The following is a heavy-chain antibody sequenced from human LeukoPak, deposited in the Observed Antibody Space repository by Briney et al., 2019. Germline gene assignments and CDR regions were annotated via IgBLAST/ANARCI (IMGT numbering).Heavy chain of an antibody. D-gene: IGHD6-13*01. CDR3: ARERASAGPHFEH. Sequence: SETLSLTCSVSGGSISTYYWSWIRDPPGKGLEWIGYNYNRGTTNYNPSLKSRVTISVDRSKNQFSLSLTSVTAADTAVYYCARERASAGPHFEHWGRGILVTVSS. CDR1: GGSISTYY. J-gene: IGHJ4*02. V-gene: IGHV4-59*01. CDR2: NYNRGTT.